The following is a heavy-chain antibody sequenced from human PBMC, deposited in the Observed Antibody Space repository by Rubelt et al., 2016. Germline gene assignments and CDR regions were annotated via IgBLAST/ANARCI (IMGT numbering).Heavy chain of an antibody. J-gene: IGHJ4*02. CDR2: INPSGGST. CDR3: ARDPRPKGSSYAGN. Sequence: QVQLVQSGAEVKKPGASVKVSCKASGYTFTSYYMHWVRQAPGQGLEWMGIINPSGGSTSYAQKFRGRVTMTRETSTSTVYMELSGLGSEDTAVYYCARDPRPKGSSYAGNWGQGTLVTVSS. D-gene: IGHD2-15*01. V-gene: IGHV1-46*01. CDR1: GYTFTSYY.